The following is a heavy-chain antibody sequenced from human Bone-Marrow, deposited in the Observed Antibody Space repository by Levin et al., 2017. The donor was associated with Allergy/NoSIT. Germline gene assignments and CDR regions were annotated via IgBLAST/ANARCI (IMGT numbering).Heavy chain of an antibody. J-gene: IGHJ4*02. Sequence: GGSLRLSCTASGLTFSNYAVHWVRQAPGKGLEWVAVISFDGSNKYYADSVKGRFTFSRDDSKNTLYLQMNSLRAEDTAVYYCARGRYYDLWSGYYTGLDYWGQGTLVTVSS. V-gene: IGHV3-30*04. CDR2: ISFDGSNK. CDR3: ARGRYYDLWSGYYTGLDY. D-gene: IGHD3-3*01. CDR1: GLTFSNYA.